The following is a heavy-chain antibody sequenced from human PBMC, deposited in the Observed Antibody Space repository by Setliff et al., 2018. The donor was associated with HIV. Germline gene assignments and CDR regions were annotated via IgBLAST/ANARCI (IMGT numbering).Heavy chain of an antibody. V-gene: IGHV1-2*02. Sequence: ASVKVSCKASGYTFTDYYIHWVRQAPGQGLEWMGWINSASGGTNYAQNFQGRVTVTRDTSIDTAYVELNSLKSDDTAVYYCARDYLHVFDIWGQGTMVTVSS. CDR2: INSASGGT. CDR1: GYTFTDYY. CDR3: ARDYLHVFDI. J-gene: IGHJ3*02.